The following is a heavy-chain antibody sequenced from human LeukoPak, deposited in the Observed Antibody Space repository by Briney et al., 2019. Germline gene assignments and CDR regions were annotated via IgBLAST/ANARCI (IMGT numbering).Heavy chain of an antibody. CDR3: AKDRIVMSGFFDY. Sequence: GGSLRLSCAASGFTFSSYAMSWVRQAPRKGLEWVSGISGRDGNTYYADSVKGRFTISRDNSENTLYLQMISLRVEDTAIYYCAKDRIVMSGFFDYWGQGTLVTVSS. D-gene: IGHD6-19*01. CDR1: GFTFSSYA. V-gene: IGHV3-23*01. CDR2: ISGRDGNT. J-gene: IGHJ4*02.